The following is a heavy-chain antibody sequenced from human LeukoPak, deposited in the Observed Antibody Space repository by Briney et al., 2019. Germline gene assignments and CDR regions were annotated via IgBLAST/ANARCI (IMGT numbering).Heavy chain of an antibody. CDR2: MNPTSGDT. CDR1: GYTYSDYD. J-gene: IGHJ6*03. CDR3: ARVVMKAFYYYYMDV. D-gene: IGHD2-21*01. V-gene: IGHV1-8*01. Sequence: ASVKVSCKASGYTYSDYDVNWVRQAPGQGLEWMGWMNPTSGDTGYAQKFQGRVTMTRSMSKNTAYMELSRLRSEDTAVYFCARVVMKAFYYYYMDVWGKGTTIIISS.